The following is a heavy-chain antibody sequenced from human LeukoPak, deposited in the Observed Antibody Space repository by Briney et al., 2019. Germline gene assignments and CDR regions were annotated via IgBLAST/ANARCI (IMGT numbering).Heavy chain of an antibody. J-gene: IGHJ4*02. D-gene: IGHD7-27*01. CDR3: ASHWGPSPAAIDY. V-gene: IGHV4-34*01. Sequence: PSETLSLTCAVSGGSISSGGYYWSWIRQPPGKGLEWIGEINHSGSTNYNPSLKSRVTISVDTSKNQFSLKLSSVTAADTAVYYCASHWGPSPAAIDYWGQGTLVTVSS. CDR1: GGSISSGGYY. CDR2: INHSGST.